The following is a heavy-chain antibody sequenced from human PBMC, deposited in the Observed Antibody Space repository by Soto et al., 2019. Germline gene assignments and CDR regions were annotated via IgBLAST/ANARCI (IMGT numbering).Heavy chain of an antibody. CDR1: GGTFSSYA. Sequence: GASVKVSCKASGGTFSSYAISWVRQAPGQGLEWMGGIIPIFGTANYAQKFQGRVTITADESTSTAYMELSSLRSEDTAVYYCASDLLHGVGATGYWGQGTLVTVSS. CDR2: IIPIFGTA. D-gene: IGHD1-26*01. J-gene: IGHJ4*02. V-gene: IGHV1-69*13. CDR3: ASDLLHGVGATGY.